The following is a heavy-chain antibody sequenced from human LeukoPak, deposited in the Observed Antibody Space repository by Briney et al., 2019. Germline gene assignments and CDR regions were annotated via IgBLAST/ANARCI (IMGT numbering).Heavy chain of an antibody. CDR1: GFTVTS. V-gene: IGHV3-53*01. CDR3: ARVPSGWDAFAI. CDR2: IYGGGST. J-gene: IGHJ3*02. Sequence: GGSLRLSCAGSGFTVTSMSWVRQAPGKGLEWVSGIYGGGSTYYADSVKGRFTISRDNSKNTLYLQMNSLRVEDTAVYYCARVPSGWDAFAIWGQGTMVTVSS. D-gene: IGHD2-15*01.